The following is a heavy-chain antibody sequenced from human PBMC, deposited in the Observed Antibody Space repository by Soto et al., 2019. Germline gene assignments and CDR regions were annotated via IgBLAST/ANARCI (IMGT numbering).Heavy chain of an antibody. Sequence: QLQLQESGPGLVRPSETLSLSCTVSGGSVSSSPYYWDWIRQPPGKGLEWIGTISYYGSSSYNPSLQSRVTISVDTSNNQFSLKLSSVTATDTAVYYCATSIRMIVVLPGRVHSWGQGALVTVTT. V-gene: IGHV4-39*01. D-gene: IGHD3-22*01. J-gene: IGHJ4*02. CDR1: GGSVSSSPYY. CDR3: ATSIRMIVVLPGRVHS. CDR2: ISYYGSS.